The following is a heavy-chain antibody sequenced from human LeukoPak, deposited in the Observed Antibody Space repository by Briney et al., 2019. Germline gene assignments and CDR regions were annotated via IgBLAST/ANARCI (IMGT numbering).Heavy chain of an antibody. CDR1: GGSISSGSYY. CDR3: ARENPNYDFWVGAYYYYYYMDV. Sequence: SQTLSLTCTVSGGSISSGSYYWSWIRQPAGKGLEWIGRIYTSGSTNYNPSLKSRVTISVDTSKNQFSLKLSSVTAADTAVYYCARENPNYDFWVGAYYYYYYMDVWGKGTTVTASS. J-gene: IGHJ6*03. D-gene: IGHD3-3*01. V-gene: IGHV4-61*02. CDR2: IYTSGST.